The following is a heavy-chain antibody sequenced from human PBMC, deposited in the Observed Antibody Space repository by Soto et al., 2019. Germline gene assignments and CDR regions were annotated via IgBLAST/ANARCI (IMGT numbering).Heavy chain of an antibody. J-gene: IGHJ4*02. CDR2: ISGTGAAT. Sequence: EVQLLESGGGLVQPGASLRLSCAVSGFTFNNYAMSWVRQAPGKGLEWVSIISGTGAATYYADSVKGRFTISRYNSKNTLYLQMNSLRAEYTAIYYGAKWGSSKNLDNWGQGTLVTVSS. CDR3: AKWGSSKNLDN. D-gene: IGHD3-16*01. V-gene: IGHV3-23*01. CDR1: GFTFNNYA.